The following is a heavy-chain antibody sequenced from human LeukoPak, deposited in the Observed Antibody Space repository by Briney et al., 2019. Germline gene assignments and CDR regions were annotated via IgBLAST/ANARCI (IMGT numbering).Heavy chain of an antibody. Sequence: SVKVSCKASGGISSNFANHWVRQAPGQGLEWMGHITGLFATAHYAQKFQGRVTITTDESTGAVYMELSSLRSEDKAVYYCARVGVIISHNWFDPWGQGTLVTVSS. CDR1: GGISSNFA. D-gene: IGHD3-3*01. CDR2: ITGLFATA. CDR3: ARVGVIISHNWFDP. V-gene: IGHV1-69*05. J-gene: IGHJ5*02.